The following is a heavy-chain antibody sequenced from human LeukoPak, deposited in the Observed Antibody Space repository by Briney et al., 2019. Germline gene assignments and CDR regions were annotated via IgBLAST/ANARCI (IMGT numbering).Heavy chain of an antibody. D-gene: IGHD6-13*01. CDR1: GFTFDDYA. V-gene: IGHV3-9*01. CDR3: GKDMYSSSWNFCDY. CDR2: ISWNSGSI. J-gene: IGHJ4*02. Sequence: GGSLRLSCAASGFTFDDYAMHWVRQAPGKVLERVSGISWNSGSIGYADSVKGRFTISRDNAKNSLYLQMNSLRAEDTALYYCGKDMYSSSWNFCDYWGRGTLVTVSS.